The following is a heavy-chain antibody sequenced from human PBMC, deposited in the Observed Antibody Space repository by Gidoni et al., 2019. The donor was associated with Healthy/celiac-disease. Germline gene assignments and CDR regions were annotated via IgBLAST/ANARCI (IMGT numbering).Heavy chain of an antibody. CDR1: GFTFSSYG. D-gene: IGHD5-12*01. CDR2: ISYDGSNK. Sequence: QVQLVESGGGVVQPGRSLRLSCAASGFTFSSYGMHWVRQAPGKGLEWVAVISYDGSNKYYADSVKGRFTISRDNSKNTLYLQMNSLRAEDTAVYYCAKDFLMATTRWYYYGMDVWGQGTTVTVSS. CDR3: AKDFLMATTRWYYYGMDV. J-gene: IGHJ6*02. V-gene: IGHV3-30*18.